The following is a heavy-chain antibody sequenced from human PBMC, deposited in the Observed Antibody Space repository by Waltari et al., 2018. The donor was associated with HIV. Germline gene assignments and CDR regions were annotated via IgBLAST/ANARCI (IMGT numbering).Heavy chain of an antibody. V-gene: IGHV3-74*01. J-gene: IGHJ5*02. CDR1: GFTFSSYW. Sequence: EVQLVESGGGLVQPGGSLRLSCAASGFTFSSYWMHWGVQGPGKGLVWVARINSDGSSTSYADSVKGRFTISRDNAKNTLYLQMNSLRAEDTAVYYCARVVNWNYNPWGQGTLVTVSS. CDR2: INSDGSST. CDR3: ARVVNWNYNP. D-gene: IGHD1-7*01.